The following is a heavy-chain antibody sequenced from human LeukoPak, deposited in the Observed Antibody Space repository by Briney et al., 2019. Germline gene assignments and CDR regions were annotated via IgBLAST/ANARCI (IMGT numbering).Heavy chain of an antibody. J-gene: IGHJ3*01. Sequence: ASVKVSCKASGYTFTSYGISWVRQAPGQGLEWMGWISAYNGNTNYAQKLQGRVTMTTDTSTGTAYMELRSLKSDDTAVYYCARVWSGEDAFDFWGQGTMVTVSS. CDR1: GYTFTSYG. V-gene: IGHV1-18*01. CDR3: ARVWSGEDAFDF. CDR2: ISAYNGNT. D-gene: IGHD3-3*01.